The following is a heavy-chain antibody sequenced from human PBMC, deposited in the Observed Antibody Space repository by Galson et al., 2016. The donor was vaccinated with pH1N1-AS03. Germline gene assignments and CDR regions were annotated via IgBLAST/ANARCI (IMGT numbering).Heavy chain of an antibody. Sequence: SVKVSCKASGYTFTDYYIHWVRQAPGQALEWMGRINPKRGGTNYSQRFQGGVAMTRDTSASTAYMDLIRLRSDDTAVYYCARETRLNMDRGPTFFFDYWGQGSLVTVSS. V-gene: IGHV1-2*06. CDR2: INPKRGGT. CDR1: GYTFTDYY. D-gene: IGHD3-10*01. J-gene: IGHJ4*02. CDR3: ARETRLNMDRGPTFFFDY.